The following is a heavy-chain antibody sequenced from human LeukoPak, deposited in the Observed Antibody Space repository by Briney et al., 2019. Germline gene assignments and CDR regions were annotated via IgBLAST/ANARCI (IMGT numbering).Heavy chain of an antibody. V-gene: IGHV3-48*03. CDR1: GFTFSSYE. D-gene: IGHD3-10*02. CDR2: ISSSGSTI. J-gene: IGHJ6*04. Sequence: GGSLRLSCAASGFTFSSYEMNWVRQAPGKGLEGVSYISSSGSTIYYADSGKGRFTISRENAKNSLYLQMNSLRAEDTAVYYCAELGITMIGGVWGKGTTVTISS. CDR3: AELGITMIGGV.